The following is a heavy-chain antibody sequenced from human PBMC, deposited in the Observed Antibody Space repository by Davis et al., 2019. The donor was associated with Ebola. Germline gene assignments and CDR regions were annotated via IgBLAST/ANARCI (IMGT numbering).Heavy chain of an antibody. V-gene: IGHV3-9*01. D-gene: IGHD3-3*01. CDR2: ISWNSGSI. CDR3: ASERITIFGGAPMDV. J-gene: IGHJ6*02. CDR1: GFTFDDYA. Sequence: GGSLRLSCAASGFTFDDYAMHWVRQAPGKGLEWVSGISWNSGSIGYADSVKGRFTISRDNAKNSLYLQMNSLRAEDTAVYYCASERITIFGGAPMDVWGQGTTVTVSS.